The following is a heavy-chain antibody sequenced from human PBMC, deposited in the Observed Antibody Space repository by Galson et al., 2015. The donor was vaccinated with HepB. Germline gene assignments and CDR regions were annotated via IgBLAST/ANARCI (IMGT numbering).Heavy chain of an antibody. CDR1: GYTFTSYA. CDR2: INAGNGNT. CDR3: ARDSESSGYYPQTGQY. V-gene: IGHV1-3*01. J-gene: IGHJ4*02. Sequence: SVKVSCKASGYTFTSYAMHWVRQAPGQRLEWMGWINAGNGNTEYSQKFQGRVTITRDTSASTAYMELSSLRSEDTAVYYCARDSESSGYYPQTGQYWGQGTLVTVSS. D-gene: IGHD3-22*01.